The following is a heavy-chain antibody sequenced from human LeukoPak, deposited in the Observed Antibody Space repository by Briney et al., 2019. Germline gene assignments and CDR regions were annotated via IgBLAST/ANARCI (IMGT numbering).Heavy chain of an antibody. D-gene: IGHD5-18*01. CDR2: FDPEDGET. V-gene: IGHV1-24*01. J-gene: IGHJ3*02. CDR1: GYTLTELS. Sequence: GASVKVSCKVSGYTLTELSMHWVRQAPGKGLEWMGGFDPEDGETIYAQKFQGRVTMTEDTSTDTAYMELSSLRSEDTAVYYCARDGRYSYGLDDAFDIWGQGTMVTVSS. CDR3: ARDGRYSYGLDDAFDI.